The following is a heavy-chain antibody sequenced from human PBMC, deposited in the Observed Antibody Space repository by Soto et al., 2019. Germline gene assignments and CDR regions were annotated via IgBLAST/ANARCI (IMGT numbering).Heavy chain of an antibody. D-gene: IGHD1-26*01. Sequence: EVQLVESGGGLVQPGGSLRLSCVASGCTLNSYSMNWVRQAPGKGLEWISYINSGSTSVFYADSVKGRFTISRDNAKNSLYLQMNSLRAEDTAVYYCASSASPDAYWGQGTLVTVSS. CDR2: INSGSTSV. CDR3: ASSASPDAY. CDR1: GCTLNSYS. V-gene: IGHV3-48*01. J-gene: IGHJ4*02.